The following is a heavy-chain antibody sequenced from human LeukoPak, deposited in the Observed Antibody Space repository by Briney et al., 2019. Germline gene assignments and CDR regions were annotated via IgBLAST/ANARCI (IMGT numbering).Heavy chain of an antibody. CDR2: IIPIFGTA. Sequence: SVKVSCKASGYGFTSHYMHWVRQAPGQGLEWMGRIIPIFGTANYAQKFQGRVTINADEFTSTVYMELYSLTSEDTAVYYCARGYGSGSYNNFNKWGQGLLVAVSS. D-gene: IGHD3-10*01. J-gene: IGHJ4*02. CDR1: GYGFTSHY. CDR3: ARGYGSGSYNNFNK. V-gene: IGHV1-69*13.